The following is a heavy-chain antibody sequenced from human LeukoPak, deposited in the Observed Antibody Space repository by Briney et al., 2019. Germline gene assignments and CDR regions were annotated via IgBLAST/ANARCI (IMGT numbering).Heavy chain of an antibody. CDR3: AKDLRQQQLVRYYYYMDV. V-gene: IGHV3-53*01. D-gene: IGHD6-13*01. J-gene: IGHJ6*03. CDR1: GFTVSSNY. Sequence: GGSLRLSCAASGFTVSSNYMSWVRQAPGKGLEWVSVIYSGGSTYYADPVKGRFTISRDNSKNTLYLQMNSLRAEDTAVYYCAKDLRQQQLVRYYYYMDVWGKGTTVTVSS. CDR2: IYSGGST.